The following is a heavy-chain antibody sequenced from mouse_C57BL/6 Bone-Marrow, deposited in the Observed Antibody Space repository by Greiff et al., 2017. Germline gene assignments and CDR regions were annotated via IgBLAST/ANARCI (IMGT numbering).Heavy chain of an antibody. CDR3: TEGYFDY. CDR2: IRLKSDNYAN. V-gene: IGHV6-3*01. CDR1: GFTFSNYW. J-gene: IGHJ2*01. Sequence: EVQLVESGGGLVQPGGSMKLSCVASGFTFSNYWMNWVRQSPEKGLEWVAQIRLKSDNYANDYAESVKGRFTISRDDSKSRVYLHMNNLRAEDTGIYYCTEGYFDYWGQGTTLTVSS.